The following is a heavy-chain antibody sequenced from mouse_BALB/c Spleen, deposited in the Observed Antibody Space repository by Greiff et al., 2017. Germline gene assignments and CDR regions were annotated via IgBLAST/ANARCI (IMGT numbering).Heavy chain of an antibody. V-gene: IGHV5-9*03. D-gene: IGHD4-1*01. CDR2: ISSGGGNT. Sequence: EVNLVESGGGLVKPGGSLKLSCAASGFTFSSYTMSWVRQTPEKRLEWVATISSGGGNTYYPDSVKGRFTISRDNAKNNLYLQMSSLRSEDTALYYCARRTGTDYAMDYWGQGTSVTVSS. CDR1: GFTFSSYT. CDR3: ARRTGTDYAMDY. J-gene: IGHJ4*01.